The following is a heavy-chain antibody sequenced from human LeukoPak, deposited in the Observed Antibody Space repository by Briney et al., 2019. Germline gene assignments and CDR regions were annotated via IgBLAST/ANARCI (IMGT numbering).Heavy chain of an antibody. CDR2: INPNSGGT. CDR1: GYTFTGYY. D-gene: IGHD2-2*02. CDR3: ARVGCSSTSCYTGGYYFDY. Sequence: GASVKVSCKASGYTFTGYYMHWVRQAPGQGLEWMGWINPNSGGTYYAQKFQGRVTMTRDTSISTAYMELSRLRSDDTAVYYCARVGCSSTSCYTGGYYFDYWGQGTLVTVSS. V-gene: IGHV1-2*02. J-gene: IGHJ4*02.